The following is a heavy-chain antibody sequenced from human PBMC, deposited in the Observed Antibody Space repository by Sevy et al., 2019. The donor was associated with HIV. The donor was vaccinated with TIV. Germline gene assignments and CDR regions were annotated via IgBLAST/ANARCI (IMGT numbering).Heavy chain of an antibody. J-gene: IGHJ6*02. Sequence: GGSLRLSCAASGFTFSSYAMHWVRQAPGKGLEWVAVISYDGSNKYSADSVKGRFTISRDNSKNTLYLQMNSLRAEDTAVYYCARESPRREYYYDSSGYYGMDVWGQGTTVTVSS. CDR1: GFTFSSYA. CDR3: ARESPRREYYYDSSGYYGMDV. CDR2: ISYDGSNK. V-gene: IGHV3-30*04. D-gene: IGHD3-22*01.